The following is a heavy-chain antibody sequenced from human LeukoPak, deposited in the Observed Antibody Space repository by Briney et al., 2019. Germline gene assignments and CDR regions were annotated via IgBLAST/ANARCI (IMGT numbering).Heavy chain of an antibody. CDR1: GYTFTSYY. Sequence: ASVKVSCKASGYTFTSYYMHWVRQAPGQGLEWMGIINPSGGSTSYAQKLQGRVTMTRDTSTSTVYMELSSLRSEDTAVYYCAREGSRGYMDVWGKGTTVTVSS. CDR2: INPSGGST. CDR3: AREGSRGYMDV. D-gene: IGHD6-13*01. J-gene: IGHJ6*03. V-gene: IGHV1-46*03.